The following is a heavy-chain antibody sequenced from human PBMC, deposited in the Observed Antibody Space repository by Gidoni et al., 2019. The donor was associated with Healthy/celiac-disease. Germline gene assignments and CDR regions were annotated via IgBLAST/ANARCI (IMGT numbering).Heavy chain of an antibody. Sequence: EVQLLESGGGLVQPGGSLRLSCAASGFTFGSYAMSWVRQAPGKGLEWVSAISGSGGSTYYADSVKGRFTISRDNSKNTLYLQMNSLRAEDTAVYYCAKVGPQGGGYDVGWFDPWGQGTLVTVSS. CDR3: AKVGPQGGGYDVGWFDP. CDR1: GFTFGSYA. V-gene: IGHV3-23*01. J-gene: IGHJ5*02. CDR2: ISGSGGST. D-gene: IGHD5-12*01.